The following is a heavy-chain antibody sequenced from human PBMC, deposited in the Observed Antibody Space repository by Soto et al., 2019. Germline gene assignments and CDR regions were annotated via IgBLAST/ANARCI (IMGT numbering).Heavy chain of an antibody. J-gene: IGHJ4*02. Sequence: LRLSCTASGFTFSTYWMDWVRQTPGKGLEWVANINQDGSEKNYVDSVKGRFTIYRDNAKNSLYLQMSSLTAEDSALYYCSRSLNSWGQGTLVTVSS. CDR2: INQDGSEK. CDR3: SRSLNS. CDR1: GFTFSTYW. V-gene: IGHV3-7*01.